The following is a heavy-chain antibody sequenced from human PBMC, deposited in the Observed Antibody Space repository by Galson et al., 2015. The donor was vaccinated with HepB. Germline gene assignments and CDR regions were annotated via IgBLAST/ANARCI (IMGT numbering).Heavy chain of an antibody. CDR3: ARIYCSGGSCGRYFDY. V-gene: IGHV3-7*03. Sequence: SLRLSCAASEFTVSSHWMSWVRQAPGKGLEWVANIKQDGSEKYYVDSVKGRFTISRDNAKNSLYLQMNSLRAEDTAVYYCARIYCSGGSCGRYFDYWGQGTLVTVSS. CDR1: EFTVSSHW. D-gene: IGHD2-15*01. J-gene: IGHJ4*02. CDR2: IKQDGSEK.